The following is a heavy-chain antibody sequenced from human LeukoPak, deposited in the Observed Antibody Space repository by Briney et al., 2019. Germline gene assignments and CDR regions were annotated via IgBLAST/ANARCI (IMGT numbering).Heavy chain of an antibody. J-gene: IGHJ4*02. CDR3: TRDQWNYDTSGYYATFDY. V-gene: IGHV1-2*02. CDR1: GHTFTGYY. CDR2: INPNSGGT. D-gene: IGHD3-22*01. Sequence: ASVKVSCKASGHTFTGYYMHWVRQAPGRGLEWMGWINPNSGGTKYAQKFQGRVTMTRDTSISTAYMELSRLRSDDTAVYYCTRDQWNYDTSGYYATFDYWGQGSLVTVSS.